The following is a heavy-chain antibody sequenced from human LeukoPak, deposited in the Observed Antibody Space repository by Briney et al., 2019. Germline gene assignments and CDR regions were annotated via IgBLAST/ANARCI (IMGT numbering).Heavy chain of an antibody. J-gene: IGHJ4*02. CDR2: ITSKAYGGTA. CDR3: TKAIGIVVGTWYFDY. D-gene: IGHD6-19*01. CDR1: GFTFSSYG. V-gene: IGHV3-49*04. Sequence: GGSLRLSCAASGFTFSSYGMSWVRQAPGKGLEWVAFITSKAYGGTAEYAASVKGRFTMSRDDSKSIAYLQMNSLKIDDTGFYYCTKAIGIVVGTWYFDYWGQGALVTVSS.